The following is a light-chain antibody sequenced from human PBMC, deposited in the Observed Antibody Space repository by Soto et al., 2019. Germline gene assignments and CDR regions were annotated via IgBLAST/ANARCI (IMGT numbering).Light chain of an antibody. CDR1: NIGDKA. CDR2: YDF. Sequence: SYVLTQRPSVSVAPEKTASITCGGDNIGDKAVHWYQHRPGQAPVLVIYYDFERPSGIHERFSGTNSGDTATLTISRVEAGYEADYYCQVWDTTNDHPIFGGGTKLTVL. CDR3: QVWDTTNDHPI. V-gene: IGLV3-21*04. J-gene: IGLJ2*01.